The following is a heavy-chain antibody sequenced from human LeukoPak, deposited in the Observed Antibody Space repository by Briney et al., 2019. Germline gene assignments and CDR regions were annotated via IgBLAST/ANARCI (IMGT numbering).Heavy chain of an antibody. CDR1: GLTFSSYA. CDR2: ISGSGGST. J-gene: IGHJ4*02. V-gene: IGHV3-23*01. Sequence: GGSLRLSCAASGLTFSSYAMSWVRQAPGKGLEWVSAISGSGGSTYYADSVKGRFTISRDNSKNTLYLQMNSLRAEDTAVYYCAKAVGWGYSYGHFDYWGQGTLVTVSS. D-gene: IGHD5-18*01. CDR3: AKAVGWGYSYGHFDY.